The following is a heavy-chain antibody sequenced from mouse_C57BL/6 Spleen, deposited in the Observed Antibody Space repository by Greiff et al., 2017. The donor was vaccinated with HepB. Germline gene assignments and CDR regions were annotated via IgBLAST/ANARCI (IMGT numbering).Heavy chain of an antibody. CDR2: IYPGDGDT. CDR1: GYAFSSSW. D-gene: IGHD2-3*01. J-gene: IGHJ4*01. CDR3: ARQWLLPYYYAMDY. V-gene: IGHV1-82*01. Sequence: VQLQQSGPELVKPGASVKISCKASGYAFSSSWMNWVKQRPGKGLEWIGRIYPGDGDTNYNGKFKGKATLTADKSSSTAYMQLSSLTSEDSAVYFCARQWLLPYYYAMDYWGQGTSVTVSS.